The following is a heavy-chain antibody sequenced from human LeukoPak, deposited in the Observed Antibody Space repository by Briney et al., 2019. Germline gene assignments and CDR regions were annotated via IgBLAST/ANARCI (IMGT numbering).Heavy chain of an antibody. CDR2: INHSGST. J-gene: IGHJ4*02. D-gene: IGHD3-22*01. Sequence: PSETLSLTCAVYGGSFSGYYWSWIRQPPGKGLEWIGEINHSGSTNYNPSLKSRVTISVDTSKNQFSLKLSSVTAADTAVYYCARVRDSSGYPDYWGQGTLVTVSS. CDR1: GGSFSGYY. V-gene: IGHV4-34*01. CDR3: ARVRDSSGYPDY.